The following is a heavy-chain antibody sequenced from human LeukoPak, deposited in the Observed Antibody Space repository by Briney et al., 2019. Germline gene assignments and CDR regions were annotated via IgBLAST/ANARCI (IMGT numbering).Heavy chain of an antibody. CDR1: GGSISSYY. V-gene: IGHV4-59*01. D-gene: IGHD6-13*01. Sequence: SETLSLTCTVSGGSISSYYWSWIRQPPGKGLEWIGYIYYSGSTNYNPSLKSRVTISVDTSKNQFSLKLSSVTAADTAVYHCARDAGSSWDNWFDPWGQGTLVTVSS. CDR2: IYYSGST. J-gene: IGHJ5*02. CDR3: ARDAGSSWDNWFDP.